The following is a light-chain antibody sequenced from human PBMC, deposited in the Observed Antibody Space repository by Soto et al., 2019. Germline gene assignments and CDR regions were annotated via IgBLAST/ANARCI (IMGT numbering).Light chain of an antibody. J-gene: IGKJ1*01. CDR2: KAS. V-gene: IGKV1-5*03. Sequence: DIQMTQSPSTLSGSVGYRFTITCRASQTISSWLAWYQQKPGKAPKLLIYKASTLKSGVPSRFSGSGSGTEFTLTITSLQADDFATYYCQQYDKYWTFGQGTKVDIK. CDR1: QTISSW. CDR3: QQYDKYWT.